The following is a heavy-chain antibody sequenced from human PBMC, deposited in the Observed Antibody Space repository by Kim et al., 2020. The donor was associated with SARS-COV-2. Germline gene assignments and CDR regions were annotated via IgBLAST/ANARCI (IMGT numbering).Heavy chain of an antibody. CDR3: AKDISEWELANFDY. J-gene: IGHJ4*02. V-gene: IGHV3-9*01. CDR1: GFTFGDYA. Sequence: GGSLRLSCAASGFTFGDYAMHWVRQAPGKGLEWVSGISWNSGSIGYADSVKGRFTISRDNAKNSLYLQMNSLRAEDTALYYCAKDISEWELANFDYWGQGTLVTVSS. D-gene: IGHD1-26*01. CDR2: ISWNSGSI.